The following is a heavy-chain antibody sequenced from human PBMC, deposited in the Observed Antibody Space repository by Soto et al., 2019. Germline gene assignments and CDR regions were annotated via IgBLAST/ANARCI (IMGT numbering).Heavy chain of an antibody. CDR1: GFTVSNAW. V-gene: IGHV3-15*01. CDR2: IKSKTYGGKT. D-gene: IGHD6-13*01. Sequence: EVQLVESGGGLVKPGGSLRLSCAASGFTVSNAWMSWVRQAPGKGLEWVGRIKSKTYGGKTDYAAPGIGKFTISRDDSNNTLYLQMNSLKTEHTAVYYCTTWQQLLPPFYYHYGMDVWGQGNPVTVSS. J-gene: IGHJ6*02. CDR3: TTWQQLLPPFYYHYGMDV.